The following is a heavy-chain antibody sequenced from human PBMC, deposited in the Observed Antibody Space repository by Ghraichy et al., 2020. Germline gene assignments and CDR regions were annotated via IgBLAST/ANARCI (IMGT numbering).Heavy chain of an antibody. CDR1: GYSFTSYW. CDR2: IYPGDSDT. CDR3: ARQGQSYYYDSSGYTFDY. J-gene: IGHJ4*02. D-gene: IGHD3-22*01. V-gene: IGHV5-51*01. Sequence: GESLNISCKGSGYSFTSYWIGWVRQMPGKGLEWMGIIYPGDSDTRYSPSFQGQVTISADKSISTAYLQWSSLKASDTAMYYCARQGQSYYYDSSGYTFDYWGQGTLVTVSS.